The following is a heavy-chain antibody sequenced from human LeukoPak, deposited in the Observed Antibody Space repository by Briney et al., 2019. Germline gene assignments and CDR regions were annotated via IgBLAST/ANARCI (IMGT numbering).Heavy chain of an antibody. Sequence: GESLKISCKGSGYSFTSYWIGWVRQMPGKGLEWMGIIYPGDSDTKYSPSFQGQVTISADKSISTAYLQWSSLKASDTAMYYCARVRGDYSSGWYSPFDYWGQGTLVTVSS. D-gene: IGHD6-19*01. CDR3: ARVRGDYSSGWYSPFDY. J-gene: IGHJ4*02. CDR1: GYSFTSYW. V-gene: IGHV5-51*01. CDR2: IYPGDSDT.